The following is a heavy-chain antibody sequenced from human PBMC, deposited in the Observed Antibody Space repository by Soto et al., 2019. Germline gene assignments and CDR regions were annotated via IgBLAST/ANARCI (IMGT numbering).Heavy chain of an antibody. V-gene: IGHV3-23*01. CDR1: GFTFSSYA. Sequence: GGSLRLSCAASGFTFSSYAMSWVRQAPGKGLEWVSAISGSGGSTYYADSVKGRFTISRDNSKNTLYLQMNSLRAEDTAIYYCANTGYSSGWYIYWGQGTLVTVPS. CDR2: ISGSGGST. D-gene: IGHD6-19*01. CDR3: ANTGYSSGWYIY. J-gene: IGHJ4*02.